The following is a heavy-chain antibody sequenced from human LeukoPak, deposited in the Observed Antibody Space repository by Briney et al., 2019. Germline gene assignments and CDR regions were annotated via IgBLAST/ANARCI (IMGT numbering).Heavy chain of an antibody. J-gene: IGHJ4*02. CDR2: INPSGGSI. D-gene: IGHD1-26*01. CDR1: GYTFTRYY. V-gene: IGHV1-46*01. Sequence: GASVKVSCKASGYTFTRYYMHWVRQAPGQGLEWMGIINPSGGSISYAQEVQGRVSMTRDTSTRTVCMELNSLRCDDTAVYSCARAPEGATPRADYGGQETLVIVSS. CDR3: ARAPEGATPRADY.